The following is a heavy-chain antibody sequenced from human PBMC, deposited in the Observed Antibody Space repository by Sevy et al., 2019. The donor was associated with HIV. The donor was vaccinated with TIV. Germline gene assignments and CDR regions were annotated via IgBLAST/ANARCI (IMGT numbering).Heavy chain of an antibody. CDR2: ISPNSGGT. V-gene: IGHV1-2*02. Sequence: ASVKVSCKASGYTFTGYYIHWVRQAPGLGLEWMGWISPNSGGTNYAQKFQGRVTMTRDTSISTAYMELSRLKSNDTAVYYCTRGPSGFSGSDLAYWGQRTLVTVSS. CDR3: TRGPSGFSGSDLAY. D-gene: IGHD3-22*01. J-gene: IGHJ4*02. CDR1: GYTFTGYY.